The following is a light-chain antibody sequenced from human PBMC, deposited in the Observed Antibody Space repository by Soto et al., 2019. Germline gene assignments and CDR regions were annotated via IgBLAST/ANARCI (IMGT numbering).Light chain of an antibody. V-gene: IGKV1-39*01. CDR3: QQSYTTPYT. CDR2: ATS. Sequence: DIQMTQSPSSLSASVGDRVTITCRASQTISNYLNWYHQKPGKAPKLLIYATSNLEIGVPSRFRGSGSGTDFTLTINSLQPEDLATYYCQQSYTTPYTFGQGTKLEIK. CDR1: QTISNY. J-gene: IGKJ2*01.